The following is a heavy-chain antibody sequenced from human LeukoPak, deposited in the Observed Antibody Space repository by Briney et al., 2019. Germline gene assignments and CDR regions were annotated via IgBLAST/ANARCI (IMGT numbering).Heavy chain of an antibody. CDR2: ITPSGGST. CDR1: GYTFTSYY. Sequence: ASVKVSCKTSGYTFTSYYMHWVRQAPGQGLEWMGIITPSGGSTNYAQKFQGRVTMTRDTSTSTVYMELSSLRSEDTAVYYCARERVMSRNWFDPWGQGTLVTVSS. CDR3: ARERVMSRNWFDP. D-gene: IGHD2-8*01. J-gene: IGHJ5*02. V-gene: IGHV1-46*01.